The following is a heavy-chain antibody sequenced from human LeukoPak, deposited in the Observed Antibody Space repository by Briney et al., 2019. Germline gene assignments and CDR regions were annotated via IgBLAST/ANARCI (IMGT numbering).Heavy chain of an antibody. CDR2: MNTNSGNT. J-gene: IGHJ4*02. Sequence: VSVKVSCKASGYTFPRYDINWVRQATGRGLEWMGWMNTNSGNTGYAQKFQGRVSMTRNTSLSTAYMELSSLRSEDTDVYFCAAHYSSRWYQNPTEYWGQGTLVTVYS. CDR3: AAHYSSRWYQNPTEY. V-gene: IGHV1-8*01. CDR1: GYTFPRYD. D-gene: IGHD6-13*01.